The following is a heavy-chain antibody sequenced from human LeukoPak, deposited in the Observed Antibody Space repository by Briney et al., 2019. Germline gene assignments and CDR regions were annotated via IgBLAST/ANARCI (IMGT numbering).Heavy chain of an antibody. CDR2: ISYDGSNK. J-gene: IGHJ4*02. Sequence: GSLRLSFAASGFTFSSYGMHWVRQAPGKGLEWVAVISYDGSNKYYADSVKGRFTISRDNSKSTLYLQMNSLRAEDTAVYYCAKDVAGTWYYFDYWGQGTLVTVSS. V-gene: IGHV3-30*18. CDR3: AKDVAGTWYYFDY. D-gene: IGHD6-19*01. CDR1: GFTFSSYG.